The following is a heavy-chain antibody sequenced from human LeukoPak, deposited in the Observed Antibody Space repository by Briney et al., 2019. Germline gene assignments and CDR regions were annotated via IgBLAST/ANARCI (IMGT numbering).Heavy chain of an antibody. J-gene: IGHJ3*02. Sequence: TSSETLSLTCTVSGGSISAYYWSWIRQPPGKGLEWIGYIHYSGTTNYYPSLKSRVTIALDTPNNQFSLKLSSVTAADTAVYYCARRVGHSYGATGAGAFDMWGQGTMVTVSS. CDR3: ARRVGHSYGATGAGAFDM. CDR1: GGSISAYY. D-gene: IGHD5-18*01. CDR2: IHYSGTT. V-gene: IGHV4-59*01.